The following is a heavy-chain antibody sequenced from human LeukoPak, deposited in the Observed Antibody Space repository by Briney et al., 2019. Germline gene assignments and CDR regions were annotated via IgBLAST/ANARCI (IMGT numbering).Heavy chain of an antibody. V-gene: IGHV4-39*01. Sequence: SETLSLTCTVSGGSISSSSYYWGWVRQPPGQGLEWIGSIYYSGSTYYNPSLKSRVTISVDTSKNQFSLKLSSVTAADTAVYYCASSTASTGYCSSTSCYLEWGYWGQGTLVTVSS. J-gene: IGHJ4*02. CDR1: GGSISSSSYY. CDR3: ASSTASTGYCSSTSCYLEWGY. CDR2: IYYSGST. D-gene: IGHD2-2*01.